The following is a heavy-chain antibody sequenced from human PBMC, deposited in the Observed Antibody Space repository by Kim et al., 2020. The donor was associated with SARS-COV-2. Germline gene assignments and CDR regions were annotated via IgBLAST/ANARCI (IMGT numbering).Heavy chain of an antibody. CDR1: GGSFSGYY. CDR3: ARHRSTVVTIDY. J-gene: IGHJ4*02. V-gene: IGHV4-34*01. D-gene: IGHD2-15*01. Sequence: SETLSLTCAVYGGSFSGYYWSWIRQPPGKGLEWIGEINHSGSTNYNPSLKSRVTISVDTSKNQFSLKLSSVTAADTAVYYCARHRSTVVTIDYWGQGTLVTVSS. CDR2: INHSGST.